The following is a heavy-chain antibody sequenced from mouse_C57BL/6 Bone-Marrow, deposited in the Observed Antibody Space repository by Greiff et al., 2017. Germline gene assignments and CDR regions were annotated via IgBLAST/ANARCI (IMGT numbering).Heavy chain of an antibody. CDR3: ARRSLDY. V-gene: IGHV14-3*01. Sequence: EVQLQQSVAELVRPGASVKLSCTASGFNIKNNYMHWVKQRPEQGLEWIGRIDPANGNTKYAPKFQGKATITADTSSNTAYLQLSSLTSEDTAIYYCARRSLDYWGQGTTLTVSS. J-gene: IGHJ2*01. CDR1: GFNIKNNY. CDR2: IDPANGNT.